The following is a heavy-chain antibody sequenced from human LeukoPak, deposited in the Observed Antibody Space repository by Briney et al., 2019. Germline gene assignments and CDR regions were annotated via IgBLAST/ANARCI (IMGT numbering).Heavy chain of an antibody. CDR2: INHSGST. Sequence: SETLSLTCAVYGGPFSGYYWSWIRQPPGKGLEWIGEINHSGSTNYNPSLKSRVTISVDTSKNQFSLRLSSVTAADTAVYYCARGGKRYYYGSGGTFDPWGQGTLVTVSS. CDR1: GGPFSGYY. J-gene: IGHJ5*02. D-gene: IGHD3-10*01. CDR3: ARGGKRYYYGSGGTFDP. V-gene: IGHV4-34*01.